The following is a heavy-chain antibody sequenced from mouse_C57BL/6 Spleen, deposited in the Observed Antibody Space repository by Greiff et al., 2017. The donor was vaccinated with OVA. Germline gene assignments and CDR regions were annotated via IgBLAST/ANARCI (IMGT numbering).Heavy chain of an antibody. CDR1: EYEFPSHD. CDR2: INSDGGST. Sequence: VQLQQSGGGLVQPGESLKLSCESNEYEFPSHDMSWVRKTPEKRLELVAAINSDGGSTYYPDPMERRFIISRDNTKKTLYLQMSSLRSEDTALYYCATYDYGGIAYWGQGTLVTVSA. J-gene: IGHJ3*01. V-gene: IGHV5-2*01. CDR3: ATYDYGGIAY. D-gene: IGHD2-4*01.